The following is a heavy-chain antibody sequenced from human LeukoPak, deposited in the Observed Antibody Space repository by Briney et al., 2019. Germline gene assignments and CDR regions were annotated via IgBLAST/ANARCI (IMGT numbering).Heavy chain of an antibody. J-gene: IGHJ4*02. V-gene: IGHV3-30*04. Sequence: AGRSLRLSCAASGFTFTNYAMHWVRQAPGKGLEWVALISSDGRDTYYADSVKGRFTISRDNSKNTLFLQMNSLRAEDTAVYYCARSPYSNYPTSDYWGQGTLVTVSS. CDR3: ARSPYSNYPTSDY. D-gene: IGHD4-11*01. CDR1: GFTFTNYA. CDR2: ISSDGRDT.